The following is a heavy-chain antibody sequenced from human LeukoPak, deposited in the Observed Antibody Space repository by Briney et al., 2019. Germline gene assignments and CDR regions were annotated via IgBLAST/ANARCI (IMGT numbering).Heavy chain of an antibody. CDR2: IWYDGSNK. CDR1: GFTFSSYG. V-gene: IGHV3-33*01. J-gene: IGHJ5*02. CDR3: ARDRIAVAGTENWFDP. Sequence: PGGSLRLSCAASGFTFSSYGMHWVRQAPGKGLEWVAVIWYDGSNKYYADSVKGRFTISGDNSKNTLYLQMNSLRAEDTAVYYCARDRIAVAGTENWFDPWGQGTLVTVSS. D-gene: IGHD6-19*01.